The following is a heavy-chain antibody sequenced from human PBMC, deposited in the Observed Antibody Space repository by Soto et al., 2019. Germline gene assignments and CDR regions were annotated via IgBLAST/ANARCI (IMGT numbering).Heavy chain of an antibody. CDR2: INHSGST. CDR3: ARGLPQDYYGMDV. V-gene: IGHV4-34*01. D-gene: IGHD2-15*01. J-gene: IGHJ6*02. Sequence: QVQLQQWGAGLLKPSETLSLTCAVYGGSFSGYYWSWIRQPPGKGLEWMGEINHSGSTNYNPSLKSRVTISVDTSKNQFSLKLSSVTAADTAVYYCARGLPQDYYGMDVWGQGTTVTVSS. CDR1: GGSFSGYY.